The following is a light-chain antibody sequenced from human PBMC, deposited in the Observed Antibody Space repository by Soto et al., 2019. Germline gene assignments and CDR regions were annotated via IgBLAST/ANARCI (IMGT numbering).Light chain of an antibody. Sequence: QSVLSQPASMSGSPGQPVTMPCTGASSDIGLYNYVSWYQHHPGKAPKLLISEVNIRPSGLSDRFSASKTGNTASLTISGLQPEDEAFYYCTCLSTTSTPIVFGTGTKVTVL. V-gene: IGLV2-14*01. CDR3: TCLSTTSTPIV. J-gene: IGLJ1*01. CDR1: SSDIGLYNY. CDR2: EVN.